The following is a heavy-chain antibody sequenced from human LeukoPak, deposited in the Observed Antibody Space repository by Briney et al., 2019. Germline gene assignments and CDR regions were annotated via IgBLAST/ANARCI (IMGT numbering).Heavy chain of an antibody. Sequence: ASVKVSCKASGYTFTSYGISWVRQAPGQGLEWMGWISAYNGNTNYAQKLQGRVTMTTDTSTNTAYMELRSLRSDDTAVYYCARVRYYYDSSGQDYWGQGTLVTVSS. CDR3: ARVRYYYDSSGQDY. D-gene: IGHD3-22*01. J-gene: IGHJ4*02. CDR1: GYTFTSYG. V-gene: IGHV1-18*01. CDR2: ISAYNGNT.